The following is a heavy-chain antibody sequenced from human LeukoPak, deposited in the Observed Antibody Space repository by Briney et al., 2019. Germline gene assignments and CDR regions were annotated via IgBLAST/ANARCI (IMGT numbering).Heavy chain of an antibody. D-gene: IGHD3-3*01. CDR2: IGRGIT. J-gene: IGHJ6*03. V-gene: IGHV3-48*01. Sequence: GGSLRLSCAASGFTFSSYSMNWVRQAPGKGLEWVSHIGRGITYADSVKGRFTISRDNSKNTLYLQMNSLRAEDTAVYYCASRSGYQSYYYYYMDVWGKGTTVTVSS. CDR3: ASRSGYQSYYYYYMDV. CDR1: GFTFSSYS.